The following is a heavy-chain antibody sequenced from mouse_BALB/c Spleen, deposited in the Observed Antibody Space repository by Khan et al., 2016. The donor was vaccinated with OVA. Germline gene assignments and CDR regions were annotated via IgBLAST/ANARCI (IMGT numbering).Heavy chain of an antibody. D-gene: IGHD3-3*01. V-gene: IGHV1S137*01. Sequence: QVQLQQSGPELVRPGVSVKISCKGSGYKFTDYSMNWVKQSHAKSLEWIGVISTDSVNTNYNQKFKGKATLTVDKSSSTAYMELARMTSVDSSIYYCSIRDDFDYWGQGTTLTVSS. CDR2: ISTDSVNT. J-gene: IGHJ2*01. CDR1: GYKFTDYS. CDR3: SIRDDFDY.